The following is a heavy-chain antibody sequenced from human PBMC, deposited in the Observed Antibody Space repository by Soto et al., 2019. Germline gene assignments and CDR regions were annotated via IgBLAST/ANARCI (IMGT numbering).Heavy chain of an antibody. J-gene: IGHJ4*02. Sequence: EVQLVESGGGLVKPGESLRLSCAASGFTFSRYSMSWVRQAPGMGLEWVSSISSGGSHTYNADSVKGRFTISRDNAENSLYLQVNSLRAEDTAVYYCAREPLTYIDQNWLDYWGQGTLVTVSS. D-gene: IGHD3-9*01. V-gene: IGHV3-21*01. CDR1: GFTFSRYS. CDR2: ISSGGSHT. CDR3: AREPLTYIDQNWLDY.